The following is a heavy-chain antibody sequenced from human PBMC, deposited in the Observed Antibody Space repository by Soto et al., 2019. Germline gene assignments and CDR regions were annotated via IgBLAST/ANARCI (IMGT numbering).Heavy chain of an antibody. CDR2: ISGSGDST. Sequence: EVQLLESGGGLVQPGGSLRLSCAASGFTFSSYAMRWVRQAPGKGLEWVSAISGSGDSTYDADSVKGRLTISRDHAMNTVYLQMTSLRGEDTAVYYCARRGSGSYSDYWGQGTLVTVSS. V-gene: IGHV3-23*01. CDR3: ARRGSGSYSDY. D-gene: IGHD1-26*01. CDR1: GFTFSSYA. J-gene: IGHJ4*02.